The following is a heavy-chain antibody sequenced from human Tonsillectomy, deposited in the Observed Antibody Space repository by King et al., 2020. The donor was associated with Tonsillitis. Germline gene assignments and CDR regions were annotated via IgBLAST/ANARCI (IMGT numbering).Heavy chain of an antibody. J-gene: IGHJ4*02. Sequence: VQLVESGGGVVQPGRSLRLSCAASEFTFSSYGMHWVRQAPGKGLEGVAVIWYDGSTQYYADSVKGRFTISRDNSKKTVYLQMNSLRAEDTAVYYCARDTSGTHFDYWGQGTLVTVSS. D-gene: IGHD1-1*01. CDR1: EFTFSSYG. V-gene: IGHV3-33*01. CDR2: IWYDGSTQ. CDR3: ARDTSGTHFDY.